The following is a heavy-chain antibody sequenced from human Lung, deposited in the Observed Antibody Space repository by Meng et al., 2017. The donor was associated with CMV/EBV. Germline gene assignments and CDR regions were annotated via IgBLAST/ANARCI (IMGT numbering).Heavy chain of an antibody. V-gene: IGHV3-48*03. CDR1: GFTFSSYE. CDR2: ISSSGSII. Sequence: GESLKISCAASGFTFSSYEMNWVRQAPGKGLEWVSYISSSGSIIYYADSVKGRFTVSRDKAENSLYLQMNSLRAEDTAVYYCASDIAVAAADYWGQGTLVTVSS. CDR3: ASDIAVAAADY. J-gene: IGHJ4*02. D-gene: IGHD6-13*01.